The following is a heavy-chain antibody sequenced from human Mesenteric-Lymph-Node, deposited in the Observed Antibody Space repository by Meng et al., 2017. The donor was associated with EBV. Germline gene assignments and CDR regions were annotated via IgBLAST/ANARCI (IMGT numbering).Heavy chain of an antibody. Sequence: QITLKESGPTLVNPTHTLPLTCTXSGFSLSTSGVSVGWIRHPPGKALEWLALIYWDDDKRYSPSLNSRLAITKDTSKNQVVLTMTNMDPVDTATYYCAHSPYTTSSFAFDYWGQGTRVTVSS. V-gene: IGHV2-5*02. CDR3: AHSPYTTSSFAFDY. CDR2: IYWDDDK. D-gene: IGHD6-6*01. J-gene: IGHJ4*02. CDR1: GFSLSTSGVS.